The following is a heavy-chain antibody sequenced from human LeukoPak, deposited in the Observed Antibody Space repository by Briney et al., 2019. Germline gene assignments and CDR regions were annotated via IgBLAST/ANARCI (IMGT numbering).Heavy chain of an antibody. CDR2: ISSSSSYI. D-gene: IGHD3-16*01. CDR1: GFTFSSYS. J-gene: IGHJ4*02. CDR3: ASFKGHDYVWGSLN. Sequence: GGSLRLSCAASGFTFSSYSMNWVRQAPGKGLEWVSSISSSSSYIYYADSVKGRFTISRDNAKNSLYLQMNSLRAEDTAVYYCASFKGHDYVWGSLNRGQGTLVTVSS. V-gene: IGHV3-21*01.